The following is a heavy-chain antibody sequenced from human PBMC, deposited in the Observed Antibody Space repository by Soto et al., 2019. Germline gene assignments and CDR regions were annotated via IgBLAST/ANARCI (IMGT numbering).Heavy chain of an antibody. CDR3: ARLPYDFWSGYYTGIGYYYYGMDV. V-gene: IGHV2-26*01. Sequence: VSGPTLVNPTETLTLTCTVSGFSLSNARMGVSWIRQPPGKALEWLAHIFSNDEKSYSTSLKSRLTISKDTSKSQVVLTMTNMDPVDTATYYCARLPYDFWSGYYTGIGYYYYGMDVWGQGTTATVSS. CDR1: GFSLSNARMG. CDR2: IFSNDEK. J-gene: IGHJ6*02. D-gene: IGHD3-3*01.